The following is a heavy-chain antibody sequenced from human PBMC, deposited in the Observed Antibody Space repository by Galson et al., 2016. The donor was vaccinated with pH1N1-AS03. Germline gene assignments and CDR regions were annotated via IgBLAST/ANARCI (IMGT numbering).Heavy chain of an antibody. Sequence: QSGAEVKKPGEPLKISCKGSGYSFTSYWIGWVRQMPGKGLEWMGITYPGDSDTRYSPSFQGQVIISADKSISIAYLQWSSLKASDTAIYYCTRQERFVIATPHRYYYGMDVWGQGTTVTVSS. J-gene: IGHJ6*02. CDR2: TYPGDSDT. D-gene: IGHD2-21*01. V-gene: IGHV5-51*01. CDR1: GYSFTSYW. CDR3: TRQERFVIATPHRYYYGMDV.